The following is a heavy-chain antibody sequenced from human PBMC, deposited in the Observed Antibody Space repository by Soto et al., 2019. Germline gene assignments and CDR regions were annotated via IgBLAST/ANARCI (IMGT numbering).Heavy chain of an antibody. V-gene: IGHV4-59*08. J-gene: IGHJ6*03. CDR2: IYYSGST. CDR3: ARAGYCSGGSCLPRYYYYYYMDV. D-gene: IGHD2-15*01. CDR1: GGSISSYY. Sequence: SETLSLTCTVSGGSISSYYWSWIRQPPGKGLEWIGYIYYSGSTNYNPSLKSRVTISVDTSKNQFSLKLSSVTAADTAVYYCARAGYCSGGSCLPRYYYYYYMDVWGKGTTVTVSS.